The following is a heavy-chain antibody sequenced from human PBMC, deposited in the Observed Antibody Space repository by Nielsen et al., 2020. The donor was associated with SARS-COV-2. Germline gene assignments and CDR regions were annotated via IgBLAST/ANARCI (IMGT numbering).Heavy chain of an antibody. V-gene: IGHV3-30*18. Sequence: LICAASGFTFSTYGMHWVRQAPGKGLEWVAAISYDGSNKYYVDSVKGRFTISRDNSKNTLYLPMSSLREEDTAVYYCAKDWTAIVVVPSGGVDYWGQGTLVTVSS. CDR3: AKDWTAIVVVPSGGVDY. CDR1: GFTFSTYG. CDR2: ISYDGSNK. D-gene: IGHD2-15*01. J-gene: IGHJ4*02.